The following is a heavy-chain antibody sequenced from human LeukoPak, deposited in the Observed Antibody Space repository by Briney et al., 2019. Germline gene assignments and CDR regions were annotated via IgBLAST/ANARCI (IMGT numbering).Heavy chain of an antibody. CDR2: IKQDGSEK. CDR3: ARDDCSSISCYHNWFDP. CDR1: GFTFSSYW. V-gene: IGHV3-7*01. J-gene: IGHJ5*02. D-gene: IGHD2-2*01. Sequence: GGSLRLSCAASGFTFSSYWMSWVRQAPGKGLEWVANIKQDGSEKYYVDSVKGRFTISRGNAKNSLYLQMNSLRAEDTAVYYCARDDCSSISCYHNWFDPWGQGTLVTVSS.